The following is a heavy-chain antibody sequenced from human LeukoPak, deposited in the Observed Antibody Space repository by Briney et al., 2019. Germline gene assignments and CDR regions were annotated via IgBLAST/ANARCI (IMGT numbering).Heavy chain of an antibody. CDR3: ARHPKLRFLEWLIHWAFDI. V-gene: IGHV4-39*01. CDR2: IYYSGST. J-gene: IGHJ3*02. CDR1: GGSISSSSYY. Sequence: SETLSLTCTVSGGSISSSSYYWGWIRQPPGKGLEWIGSIYYSGSTYYNPSLKSRVTISVDTSKNQFSLKLSSVTAADTAVYYCARHPKLRFLEWLIHWAFDIWGQGTMVTVSS. D-gene: IGHD3-3*01.